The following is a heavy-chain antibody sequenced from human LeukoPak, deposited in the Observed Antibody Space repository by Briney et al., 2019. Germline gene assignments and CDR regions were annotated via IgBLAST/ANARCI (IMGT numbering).Heavy chain of an antibody. D-gene: IGHD1-7*01. J-gene: IGHJ5*02. CDR1: GDSVSSNNAA. CDR3: ARATGTTLDGFDP. CDR2: TYYRSKWYN. V-gene: IGHV6-1*01. Sequence: SQTLSLTCAISGDSVSSNNAAWNWIRQSPPRGLEWLGRTYYRSKWYNDYAVSVKSRITINPDTSKNQFSLQLNSVTPEDTAVYYCARATGTTLDGFDPWGQGTLVTVSS.